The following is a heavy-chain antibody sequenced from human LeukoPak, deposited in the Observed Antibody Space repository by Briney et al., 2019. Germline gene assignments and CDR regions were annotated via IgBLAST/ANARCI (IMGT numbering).Heavy chain of an antibody. J-gene: IGHJ4*02. CDR3: AKDLTTYDSSGYYDYYFDY. CDR2: ISGSGGST. CDR1: GFTFSSYA. Sequence: GGSLRLSCAASGFTFSSYAMSWVGQASGKGLEWVSAISGSGGSTYYADSVKGRFTISRDNSKNTLYLQMNSLRAEDTAVYYCAKDLTTYDSSGYYDYYFDYWGQGTLVTVSS. V-gene: IGHV3-23*01. D-gene: IGHD3-22*01.